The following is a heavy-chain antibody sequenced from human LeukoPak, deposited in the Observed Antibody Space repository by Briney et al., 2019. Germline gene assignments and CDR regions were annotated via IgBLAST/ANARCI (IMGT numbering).Heavy chain of an antibody. Sequence: PGGSLRLSCAASGFIFSKHWMSWVRQAPGKGLEWVGNINQDGSANYYVDSVKGRFTISRDNAKNTLYLQMNSLRAEDTAVYYCASYVFDYWGQGTLVTVSS. CDR2: INQDGSAN. V-gene: IGHV3-7*01. D-gene: IGHD3-16*01. J-gene: IGHJ4*02. CDR1: GFIFSKHW. CDR3: ASYVFDY.